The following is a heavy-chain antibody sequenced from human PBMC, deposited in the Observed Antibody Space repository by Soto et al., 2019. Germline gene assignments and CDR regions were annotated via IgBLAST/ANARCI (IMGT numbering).Heavy chain of an antibody. J-gene: IGHJ5*02. CDR3: ARQGRIPAARP. CDR1: GGSFSGYY. Sequence: SETLSLTCAVYGGSFSGYYWSWIRQPPGEGLEWIGEINHSGSTNYNPSLKSRVTISVDTSKNQFSLKLSSVTAADTAVYYCARQGRIPAARPWGQGTLVIVSS. V-gene: IGHV4-34*01. D-gene: IGHD2-2*01. CDR2: INHSGST.